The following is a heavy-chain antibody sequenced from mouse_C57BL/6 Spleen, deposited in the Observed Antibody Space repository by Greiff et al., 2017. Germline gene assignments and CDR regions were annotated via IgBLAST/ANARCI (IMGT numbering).Heavy chain of an antibody. CDR1: GYTFTSYW. J-gene: IGHJ2*01. D-gene: IGHD1-1*01. Sequence: QVQLQQPGAELVKPGASVKMSCKASGYTFTSYWITWVKQRPGQGLEWIGDIYPGSGSTNYNEKFKSKATLTVDTSSSTAYMQLSSLTSEDSAVYYCARGGYYDGSSPDFDYWGQGTTLTVSS. CDR2: IYPGSGST. V-gene: IGHV1-55*01. CDR3: ARGGYYDGSSPDFDY.